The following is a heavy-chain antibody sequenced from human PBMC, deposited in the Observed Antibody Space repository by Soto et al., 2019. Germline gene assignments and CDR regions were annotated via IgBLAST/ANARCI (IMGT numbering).Heavy chain of an antibody. CDR1: GGSFSGYY. J-gene: IGHJ4*02. D-gene: IGHD3-16*02. Sequence: SETLSLTCAVYGGSFSGYYWSWIRQPPGKGLEWIGEINHSGSTNYNPSLKSRVTISVDTSKNQFSLKLSSVTAADTAVYYCARGVVTEDVKGSYRYVGNYYFDYWGQGTLVTVSS. CDR2: INHSGST. CDR3: ARGVVTEDVKGSYRYVGNYYFDY. V-gene: IGHV4-34*01.